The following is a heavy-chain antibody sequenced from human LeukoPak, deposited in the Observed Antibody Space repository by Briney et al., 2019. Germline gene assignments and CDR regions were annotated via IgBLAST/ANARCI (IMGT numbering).Heavy chain of an antibody. Sequence: QPGGSLRLSCAASGFTFSSYSMNWVRQAPGKGLEWVSVIYSGGSTYYADSVKGRFTISRDNSKNTLYLQLNSLRAEDTAVYYCARDLGGWSNYWGQGTLVTVSS. D-gene: IGHD6-19*01. V-gene: IGHV3-53*01. CDR1: GFTFSSYS. J-gene: IGHJ4*02. CDR3: ARDLGGWSNY. CDR2: IYSGGST.